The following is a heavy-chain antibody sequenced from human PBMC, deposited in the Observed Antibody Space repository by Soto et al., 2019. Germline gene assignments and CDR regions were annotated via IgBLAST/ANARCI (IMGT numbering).Heavy chain of an antibody. J-gene: IGHJ4*02. Sequence: LRLSCAASGFTFSSHAMNWVRQAPGKGLEWVALIWNAGNNKYYTDAGSVKGRFTVSRDNSRNTLYLEMNSVRADDTAVYYCARGPDYSNFGYFDYWGQGTLVTVSS. CDR1: GFTFSSHA. CDR3: ARGPDYSNFGYFDY. V-gene: IGHV3-33*01. CDR2: IWNAGNNK. D-gene: IGHD4-4*01.